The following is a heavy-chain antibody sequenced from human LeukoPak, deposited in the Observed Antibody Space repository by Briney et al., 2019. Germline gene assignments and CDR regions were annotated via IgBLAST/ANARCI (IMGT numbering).Heavy chain of an antibody. CDR1: GGSFSGYY. D-gene: IGHD3-22*01. CDR2: ISSSSSYI. Sequence: ETLSLTCAAYGGSFSGYYWSWVRQAPGKGLEWVSSISSSSSYIYYADSVKGRFTISRDNAKNSLYLQMNSLRAEDTAVYYCARDDDYDSSGPHYYYGMDVWGQGTTVTVSS. J-gene: IGHJ6*02. CDR3: ARDDDYDSSGPHYYYGMDV. V-gene: IGHV3-21*01.